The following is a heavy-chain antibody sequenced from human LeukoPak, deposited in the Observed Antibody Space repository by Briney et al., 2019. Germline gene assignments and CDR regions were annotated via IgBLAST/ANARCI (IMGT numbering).Heavy chain of an antibody. Sequence: SETLSLTCSVSGGSISNYFWTWIRQHPGKGLEWIGYIYSSGSTYYNPSLKSQVTISVDTSKNRFSLKLSTVTAADTAVYYCARRPTGDPKFDYWGQGTLVTVSS. CDR3: ARRPTGDPKFDY. J-gene: IGHJ4*02. V-gene: IGHV4-59*08. D-gene: IGHD7-27*01. CDR1: GGSISNYF. CDR2: IYSSGST.